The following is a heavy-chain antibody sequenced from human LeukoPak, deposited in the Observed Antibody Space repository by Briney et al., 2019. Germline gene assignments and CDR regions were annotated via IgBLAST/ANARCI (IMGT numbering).Heavy chain of an antibody. Sequence: GASVKVSCKASGYTFTGYYMHWVRQAPGQGLEWMGRINPNSGGTNYAQKFQGRVTMTRDTSISTAYMELSRLRSDDTAVYYCATVFGVVIKSLGYWGQGTLVTVSS. V-gene: IGHV1-2*06. CDR3: ATVFGVVIKSLGY. J-gene: IGHJ4*02. CDR2: INPNSGGT. D-gene: IGHD3-3*01. CDR1: GYTFTGYY.